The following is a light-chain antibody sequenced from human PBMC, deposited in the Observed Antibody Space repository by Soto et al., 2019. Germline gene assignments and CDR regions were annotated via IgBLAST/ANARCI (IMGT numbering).Light chain of an antibody. V-gene: IGLV2-23*01. J-gene: IGLJ1*01. Sequence: QSVLTQPASVSGSPGQSITISGTGTSSDVGSHKLVSWYQQYPGKAPKLIIFEASKRPSGVSNRFSVSKSGSTASLTISGLQAEDEADYYCCSNAGGSTYVFGTGTKVTVL. CDR2: EAS. CDR1: SSDVGSHKL. CDR3: CSNAGGSTYV.